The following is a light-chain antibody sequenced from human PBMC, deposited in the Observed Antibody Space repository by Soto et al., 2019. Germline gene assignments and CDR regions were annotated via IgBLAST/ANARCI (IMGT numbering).Light chain of an antibody. CDR2: DAS. V-gene: IGKV3-11*01. CDR3: QQRDSWPIN. J-gene: IGKJ4*01. Sequence: EIVLTQSPATLSLSPGERATLSCGTSQSVSTYLAWYQHKPGQAPRLLIYDASNRATGIPARFSGSGSGTEFTLTISSLEPEDFAVYYCQQRDSWPINFGGGTKVDI. CDR1: QSVSTY.